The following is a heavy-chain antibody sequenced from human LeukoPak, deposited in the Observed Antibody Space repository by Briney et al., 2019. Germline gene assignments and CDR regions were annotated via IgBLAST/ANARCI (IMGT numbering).Heavy chain of an antibody. Sequence: GGALRLSCAASGFTFSSYSMNWVRQAPGKGLEWVSYISSDSTTIYYADSVKGRFTISRDNAKNSLYLQMNSLRDEDTAVYYCARDSRPQYHYDRSGYYCGLWGQGTLLTGSS. CDR3: ARDSRPQYHYDRSGYYCGL. D-gene: IGHD3-22*01. CDR1: GFTFSSYS. CDR2: ISSDSTTI. V-gene: IGHV3-48*02. J-gene: IGHJ4*02.